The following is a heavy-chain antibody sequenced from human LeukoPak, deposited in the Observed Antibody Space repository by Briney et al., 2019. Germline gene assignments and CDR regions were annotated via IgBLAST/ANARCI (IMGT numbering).Heavy chain of an antibody. Sequence: GGSLRLSCAASGFTFSSYGMHWVRQAPGEGLEWVAVISYDGSNKYYADSVKGRFTISRDNSKNTLYLQMNSLRAEDTAVYYCARATVAGYYFDYWGQGTLVTVSS. CDR2: ISYDGSNK. J-gene: IGHJ4*02. CDR1: GFTFSSYG. V-gene: IGHV3-30*03. D-gene: IGHD6-19*01. CDR3: ARATVAGYYFDY.